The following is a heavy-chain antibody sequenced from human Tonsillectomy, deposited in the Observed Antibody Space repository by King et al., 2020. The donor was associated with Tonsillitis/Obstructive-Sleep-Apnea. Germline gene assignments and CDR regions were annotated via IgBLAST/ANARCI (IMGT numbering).Heavy chain of an antibody. J-gene: IGHJ3*02. CDR3: ARGYAGSPVDAFDI. D-gene: IGHD1-1*01. Sequence: QLVQSGAGVKKPGASVKVSCKASGYTFTSYYMHWVRQAPGQGLEWMGLINPSGGSTSYAQRFRGRVTMTRDTYTSTDYMELSSLRSEETAVYYCARGYAGSPVDAFDIWGQGTMVTVSS. CDR1: GYTFTSYY. CDR2: INPSGGST. V-gene: IGHV1-46*01.